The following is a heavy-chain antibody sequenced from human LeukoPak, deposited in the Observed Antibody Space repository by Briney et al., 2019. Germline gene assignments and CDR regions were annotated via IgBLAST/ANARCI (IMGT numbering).Heavy chain of an antibody. CDR3: ARDLRYYDSSGPYYFDS. CDR1: GFTFSSYW. Sequence: GGSLRLSCAASGFTFSSYWMSWVRQAPGKGLEWVANIKQDGSEKYYVDSVKGRFTISRDNAKNSLYLQMNSLRAEDTAVYYCARDLRYYDSSGPYYFDSWGQGTLVTVSS. V-gene: IGHV3-7*01. J-gene: IGHJ4*02. D-gene: IGHD3-22*01. CDR2: IKQDGSEK.